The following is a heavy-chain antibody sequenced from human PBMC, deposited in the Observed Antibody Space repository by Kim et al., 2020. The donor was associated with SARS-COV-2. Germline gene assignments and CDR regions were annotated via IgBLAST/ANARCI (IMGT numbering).Heavy chain of an antibody. D-gene: IGHD5-12*01. V-gene: IGHV3-48*02. Sequence: GGSLRLSCAASGFTFSSYSMNWVRQAPGKGLEWVSYISSSSSTIYYADSVKGRFTISRDNAKNSLYLQMNSLRDEDTAVYYCARDEGPAGRLPVEMATIFDYWGQGTLVTVSS. CDR1: GFTFSSYS. CDR3: ARDEGPAGRLPVEMATIFDY. CDR2: ISSSSSTI. J-gene: IGHJ4*02.